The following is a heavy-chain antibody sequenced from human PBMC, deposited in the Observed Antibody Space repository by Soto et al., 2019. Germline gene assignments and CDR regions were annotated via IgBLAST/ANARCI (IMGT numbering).Heavy chain of an antibody. CDR2: ISGSGGST. V-gene: IGHV3-23*01. CDR3: AKDCGGLYGSGSYYTFDY. J-gene: IGHJ4*02. Sequence: EVQLLESGGGLVQPGGSLRLSCAASGFTFSSYAMSWVRQAPGKGLEWVSAISGSGGSTYYAESVKGRFTISRDNSKNTLYRQMNSQRAEDTAVYYCAKDCGGLYGSGSYYTFDYWGQGTLVTVSS. CDR1: GFTFSSYA. D-gene: IGHD3-10*01.